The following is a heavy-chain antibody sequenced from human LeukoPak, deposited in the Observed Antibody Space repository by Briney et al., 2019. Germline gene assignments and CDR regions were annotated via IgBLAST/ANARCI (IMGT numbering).Heavy chain of an antibody. CDR1: GGTIRGYY. J-gene: IGHJ4*02. CDR2: IYYSGST. Sequence: SETLSPTCTVSGGTIRGYYWSWIRQPPGKGLEWMGYIYYSGSTYYNPSLKSRVTISVDTSKNQFSLKLSSVTAADTAVYYCARYLAAAAKRGLDYWGQGTPVTVSS. D-gene: IGHD6-13*01. CDR3: ARYLAAAAKRGLDY. V-gene: IGHV4-59*12.